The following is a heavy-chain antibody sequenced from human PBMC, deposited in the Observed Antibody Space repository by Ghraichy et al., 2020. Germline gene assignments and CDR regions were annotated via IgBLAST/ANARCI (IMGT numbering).Heavy chain of an antibody. Sequence: SCAASGLTFSSYWMSWVRQAPGKGLEWVANIDQDGSQRYYVDSVKGRFTISRDNVKNSLYLQMNSLRADDTAIYYCAREVAAAWDYWGQGTLVTVSS. CDR1: GLTFSSYW. D-gene: IGHD6-13*01. CDR3: AREVAAAWDY. J-gene: IGHJ4*02. V-gene: IGHV3-7*03. CDR2: IDQDGSQR.